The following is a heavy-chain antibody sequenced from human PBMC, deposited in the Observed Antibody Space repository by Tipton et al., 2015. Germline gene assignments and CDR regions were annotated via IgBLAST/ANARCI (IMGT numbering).Heavy chain of an antibody. D-gene: IGHD3-10*01. J-gene: IGHJ6*02. CDR2: IYYSGTT. V-gene: IGHV4-61*03. CDR3: ARGGVVRGVIAGMDV. CDR1: GGSVDDGASF. Sequence: TLSLTCTVSGGSVDDGASFWTWIRQPPGRGLEWIANIYYSGTTNYNPSLKSRVSMSLDTSKNHFTLTLSSVTAADTAVYYCARGGVVRGVIAGMDVWGQGTTVTVSS.